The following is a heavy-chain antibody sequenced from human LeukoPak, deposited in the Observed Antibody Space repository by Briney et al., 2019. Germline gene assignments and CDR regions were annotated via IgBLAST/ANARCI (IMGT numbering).Heavy chain of an antibody. CDR3: ARGPGYDILTGYITSQAFDY. V-gene: IGHV4-34*01. Sequence: SQTRSLTCAVYGASFSGYYWSWIRQPPGEVLEWIGEIIHSGSTNYNPSLKSRVTISVDTPKKQSSLKRSSVTAADTAVYYCARGPGYDILTGYITSQAFDYWGQGTLVTVSS. D-gene: IGHD3-9*01. CDR2: IIHSGST. CDR1: GASFSGYY. J-gene: IGHJ4*02.